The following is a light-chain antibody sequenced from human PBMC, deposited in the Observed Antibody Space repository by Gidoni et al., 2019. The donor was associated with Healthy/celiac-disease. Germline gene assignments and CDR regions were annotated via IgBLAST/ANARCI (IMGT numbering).Light chain of an antibody. CDR1: QSVSSSY. Sequence: DIVLTQSPGTLSLSPGERATLSCRASQSVSSSYLAWYQQKPGQAPRLLIYGASSRATGIPDRFSVSGSGTDFTLTISRLEPEDFAVYYCQQYGSSPPITFGQGTRLEIK. J-gene: IGKJ5*01. CDR3: QQYGSSPPIT. CDR2: GAS. V-gene: IGKV3-20*01.